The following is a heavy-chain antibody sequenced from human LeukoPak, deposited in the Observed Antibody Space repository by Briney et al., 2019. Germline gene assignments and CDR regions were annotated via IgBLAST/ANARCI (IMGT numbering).Heavy chain of an antibody. CDR1: GFTFSSYW. CDR3: ARESGFGELLD. D-gene: IGHD3-10*01. V-gene: IGHV3-7*01. Sequence: GGSLRLSCVASGFTFSSYWMSWVRQAPGKGLEWVANIKQDGSEKYYVDSVKGRFTISRDNAKNSLYLQMNSLRAEDTAVYYCARESGFGELLDWGQGTLVTVSS. CDR2: IKQDGSEK. J-gene: IGHJ4*02.